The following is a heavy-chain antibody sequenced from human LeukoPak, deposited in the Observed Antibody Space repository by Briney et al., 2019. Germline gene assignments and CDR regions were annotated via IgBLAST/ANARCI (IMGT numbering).Heavy chain of an antibody. CDR1: GFTFSSYA. CDR2: IGGRVTIT. CDR3: AKDDDYVEYGYYFDF. V-gene: IGHV3-23*01. Sequence: PGGSLRLSCAASGFTFSSYAMSWVRQPPGKGREWVAAIGGRVTITYHAHSVKGPSTISKDNSKNTLYLQMTRLRAEDTAVYYCAKDDDYVEYGYYFDFWGQGTLVTVSS. D-gene: IGHD4-17*01. J-gene: IGHJ4*02.